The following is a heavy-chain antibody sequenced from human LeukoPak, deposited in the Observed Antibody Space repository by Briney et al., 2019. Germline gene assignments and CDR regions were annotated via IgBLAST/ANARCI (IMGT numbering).Heavy chain of an antibody. CDR2: IYTSGST. CDR3: ARSLYDSSGYEGFDP. CDR1: GGSISSGSYY. V-gene: IGHV4-61*02. D-gene: IGHD3-22*01. J-gene: IGHJ5*02. Sequence: KPSETLSLTCTVSGGSISSGSYYWSWIRQPAGKGLEWIGRIYTSGSTNYNPSLKSRVTISVDTSKNQFSLKLSSVTAADTAVYYCARSLYDSSGYEGFDPWGQGTLVTVSS.